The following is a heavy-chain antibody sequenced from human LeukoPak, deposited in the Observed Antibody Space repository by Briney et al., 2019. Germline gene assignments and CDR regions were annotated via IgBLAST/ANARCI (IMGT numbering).Heavy chain of an antibody. V-gene: IGHV4-59*08. CDR1: VDPIDSLY. J-gene: IGHJ3*02. CDR3: ARQGIDAFDI. Sequence: TPSETLSLTCTVSVDPIDSLYGRGVRQPPGKGLEWIGYIYYTGSSNYNPSLKSRVTISVDTSKNQISLRLSSVTAADTAVYHCARQGIDAFDIGGQGTLVTVSS. CDR2: IYYTGSS.